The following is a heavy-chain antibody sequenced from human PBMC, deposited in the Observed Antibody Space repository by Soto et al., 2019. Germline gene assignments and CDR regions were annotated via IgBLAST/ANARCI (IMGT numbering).Heavy chain of an antibody. CDR2: ISADGETT. CDR1: GFTLNAHA. D-gene: IGHD2-8*02. CDR3: VKDWTGGKCPCMDV. J-gene: IGHJ6*02. Sequence: EVQVLESGGGLLQPGGSLRLSCVASGFTLNAHAMTWVRQGPGMGLEWTSSISADGETTYYADSVKGRFTVSRYNSKNTWSLPMDSVRVADAATYYCVKDWTGGKCPCMDVWGQGTTVTVSS. V-gene: IGHV3-23*01.